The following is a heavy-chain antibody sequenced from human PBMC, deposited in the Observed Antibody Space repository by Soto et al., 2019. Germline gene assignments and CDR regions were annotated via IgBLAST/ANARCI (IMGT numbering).Heavy chain of an antibody. CDR1: GGSISSGGYY. CDR2: IYYSGST. D-gene: IGHD3-10*01. CDR3: ARVKGITIVREIHLASRYYFDY. J-gene: IGHJ4*02. Sequence: PSETLSLTCTVSGGSISSGGYYWSWIRQHPGKGLEWIGYIYYSGSTYYNPSLKSRVTISVDTSKNQFSLKLSSVTAADTAVYYCARVKGITIVREIHLASRYYFDYWGQGTLVTGSS. V-gene: IGHV4-31*03.